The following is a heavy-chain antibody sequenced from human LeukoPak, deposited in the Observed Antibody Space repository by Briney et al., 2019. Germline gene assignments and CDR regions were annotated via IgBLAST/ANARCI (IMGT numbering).Heavy chain of an antibody. J-gene: IGHJ4*02. CDR1: GFTFSSYG. CDR2: IWYDESNK. V-gene: IGHV3-33*01. D-gene: IGHD3-22*01. CDR3: ARDRIIVVPDYYFDY. Sequence: GGSLRLSCAASGFTFSSYGMHWVRQAPGKGLEWVAVIWYDESNKFYADSVKGRFAISRDNSKNTLYLRMNSLRAEDTAVYYCARDRIIVVPDYYFDYWGQGTLVTVSS.